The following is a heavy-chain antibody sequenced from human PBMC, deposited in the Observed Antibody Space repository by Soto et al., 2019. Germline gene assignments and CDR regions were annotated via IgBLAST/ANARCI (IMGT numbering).Heavy chain of an antibody. Sequence: EGSLRLSCVVSGLAFSTCWMSWVRQAPGKGLEWVANINQDGSESYYVDSVKGRFTISRDNAKNSLYLQMNSLRDEDTAVYYCARELYGDLTKWGQGNLVTVS. V-gene: IGHV3-7*01. J-gene: IGHJ4*02. CDR1: GLAFSTCW. D-gene: IGHD4-17*01. CDR2: INQDGSES. CDR3: ARELYGDLTK.